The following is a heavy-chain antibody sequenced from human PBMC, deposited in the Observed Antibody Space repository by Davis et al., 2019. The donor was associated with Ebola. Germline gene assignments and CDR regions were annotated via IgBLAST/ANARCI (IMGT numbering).Heavy chain of an antibody. CDR3: ARAMTTPHRYYYYGMDV. CDR1: GFTFSDYY. J-gene: IGHJ6*02. CDR2: ISSSGSTI. V-gene: IGHV3-11*01. D-gene: IGHD4-11*01. Sequence: GESLKISCAASGFTFSDYYMNWIRQAPGKGLEWVSYISSSGSTIYYAGSVKGRFTISRDNAKNSLYLQMNSLRAEDTAVYYCARAMTTPHRYYYYGMDVWGQGTTVTVSS.